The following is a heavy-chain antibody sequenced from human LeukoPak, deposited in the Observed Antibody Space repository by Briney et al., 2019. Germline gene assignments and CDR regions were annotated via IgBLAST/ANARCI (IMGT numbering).Heavy chain of an antibody. CDR3: ARVYCSSTSCYMSAFDI. D-gene: IGHD2-2*01. Sequence: GASVKVSCKASGYTFTGYYMHWVRQAPGQGLEWMGWINPNSGGTNYAQKFQGRVTMTRDTSISTAYMELSSLRSEDTAVYYCARVYCSSTSCYMSAFDIWGQGTMVTVSS. CDR2: INPNSGGT. CDR1: GYTFTGYY. J-gene: IGHJ3*02. V-gene: IGHV1-2*02.